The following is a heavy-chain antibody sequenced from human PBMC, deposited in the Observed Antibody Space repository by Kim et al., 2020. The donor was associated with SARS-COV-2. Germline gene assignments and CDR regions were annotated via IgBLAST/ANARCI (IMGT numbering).Heavy chain of an antibody. J-gene: IGHJ6*02. CDR1: GYTFTSYY. CDR3: ASFFRSSTSTYYGMDV. Sequence: ASVKVSCKASGYTFTSYYMHWVRQAPGQGLEWMGIINPSGGSTSYAQKFQGRVTMTRDTSTSTVYMELSSLRSEDTAVYYCASFFRSSTSTYYGMDVWGQGTTVTVSS. D-gene: IGHD2-2*01. CDR2: INPSGGST. V-gene: IGHV1-46*01.